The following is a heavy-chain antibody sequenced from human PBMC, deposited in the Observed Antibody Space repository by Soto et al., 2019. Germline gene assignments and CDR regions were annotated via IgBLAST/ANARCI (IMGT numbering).Heavy chain of an antibody. CDR1: GFTFSSYA. V-gene: IGHV3-23*01. CDR2: ISGSGGST. CDR3: AKDCPSGGSCYSIDY. J-gene: IGHJ4*02. Sequence: LSLTCAASGFTFSSYAMSWVRQAPGKGLEWVSAISGSGGSTYYADSVKGRFTISRDNSKNTLYLQMNSLRAEDTAVYYCAKDCPSGGSCYSIDYWGQGTLVTVSS. D-gene: IGHD2-15*01.